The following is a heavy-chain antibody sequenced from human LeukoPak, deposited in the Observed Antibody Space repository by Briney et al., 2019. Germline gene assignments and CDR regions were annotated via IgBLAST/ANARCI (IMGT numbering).Heavy chain of an antibody. Sequence: TGGSLRLSCVASGFIFSRYWMSWVRQAPGKGLEWVANIKDDGNEQYYVDSVRGRFTIFRDNAKNSLYLQMNSLRVEDTAMYYCARDPYFDAFDMWGQGTMVTVSS. J-gene: IGHJ3*02. CDR2: IKDDGNEQ. D-gene: IGHD3-3*01. CDR3: ARDPYFDAFDM. CDR1: GFIFSRYW. V-gene: IGHV3-7*01.